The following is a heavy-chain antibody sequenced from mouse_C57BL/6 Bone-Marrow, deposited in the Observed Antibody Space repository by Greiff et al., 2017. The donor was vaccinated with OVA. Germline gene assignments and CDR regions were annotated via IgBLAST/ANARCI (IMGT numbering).Heavy chain of an antibody. CDR2: IDPADGST. CDR1: GFNITNTD. V-gene: IGHV14-3*01. Sequence: EVQLQQSVAELVRPGASVKLSCTASGFNITNTDMNWVKQRPEQGLEWIGRIDPADGSTKYAPKFQGKATLTADTSSNTAYLQRIILTSEDTAIYYFARNADYWGPGTTLTVSS. CDR3: ARNADY. J-gene: IGHJ2*01.